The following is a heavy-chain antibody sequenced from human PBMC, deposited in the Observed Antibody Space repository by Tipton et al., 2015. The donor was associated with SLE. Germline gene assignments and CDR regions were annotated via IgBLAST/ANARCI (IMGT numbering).Heavy chain of an antibody. CDR2: VTNSGGTT. CDR1: GFAFSFHT. V-gene: IGHV3-23*01. Sequence: SLRLSCTASGFAFSFHTMTWVRQAPGKGLEWVSGVTNSGGTTWYADSVKGRFTISRDNSKNTLYLQMSSLRAQDTAVYYCARDFVFSDIWGQGTMVTVSS. D-gene: IGHD3-16*01. J-gene: IGHJ3*02. CDR3: ARDFVFSDI.